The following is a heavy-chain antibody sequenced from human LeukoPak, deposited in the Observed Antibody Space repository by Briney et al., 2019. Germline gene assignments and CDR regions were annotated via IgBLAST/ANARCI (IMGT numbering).Heavy chain of an antibody. CDR1: GGSISSYY. V-gene: IGHV4-59*01. CDR2: IYYSGST. D-gene: IGHD3-22*01. CDR3: ARVTGYMIEDYFDY. Sequence: PSETLSLTCTVSGGSISSYYWSWIRQPPGKGLEWIGYIYYSGSTNYKPSLKSRVTISVETSKSQFSLKLRSVTAADTAVYYCARVTGYMIEDYFDYWGQGTLVTVSS. J-gene: IGHJ4*02.